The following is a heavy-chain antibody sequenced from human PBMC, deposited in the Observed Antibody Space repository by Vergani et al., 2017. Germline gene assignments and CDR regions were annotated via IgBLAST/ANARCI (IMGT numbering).Heavy chain of an antibody. Sequence: QVQLVESGGGVVQPGRSLRLSCAASGVTFSSYVMHWVRPAPGKGLEWVSVIWYDGSNKYYADSVKGRFTISRDNSKNTLYLQMNSLRAEDTAVYYCARDQGMDTAMTNEYYFDWWGQGPLVTVSA. CDR1: GVTFSSYV. CDR3: ARDQGMDTAMTNEYYFDW. V-gene: IGHV3-33*01. D-gene: IGHD5-18*01. CDR2: IWYDGSNK. J-gene: IGHJ4*02.